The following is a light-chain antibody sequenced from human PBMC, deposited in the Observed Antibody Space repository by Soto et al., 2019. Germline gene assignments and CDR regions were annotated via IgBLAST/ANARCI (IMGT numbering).Light chain of an antibody. CDR2: GNS. V-gene: IGLV1-40*01. CDR1: SSNIGAGYD. J-gene: IGLJ1*01. Sequence: QSVLPQPPSVSGAPVQRVTISFTGSSSNIGAGYDVHWYQQLPGTAPKLLIYGNSNRPSGVPDRFSGSKSGTSASLAITGLQAEDEADYYCQSYDGSLSGYVFGTGTKLTVL. CDR3: QSYDGSLSGYV.